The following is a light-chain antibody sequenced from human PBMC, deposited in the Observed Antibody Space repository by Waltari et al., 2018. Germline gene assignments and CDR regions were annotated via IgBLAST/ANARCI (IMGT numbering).Light chain of an antibody. CDR1: QSLVHSDGYTY. J-gene: IGKJ1*01. CDR2: KVS. V-gene: IGKV2-30*02. Sequence: VVLTQSPLSLPVTLGQPASLPCRSTQSLVHSDGYTYLNWFHQRPGQSPRRLLYKVSKRDSGVPDRFSGSGSGTDFTLEISRVEAEDVGLYYCMQGTHWPWTFGQGTKVDIK. CDR3: MQGTHWPWT.